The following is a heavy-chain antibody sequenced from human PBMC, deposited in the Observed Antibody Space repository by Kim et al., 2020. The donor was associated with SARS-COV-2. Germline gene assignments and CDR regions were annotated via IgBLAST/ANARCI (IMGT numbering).Heavy chain of an antibody. D-gene: IGHD2-21*01. V-gene: IGHV4-30-4*01. CDR2: IYYSETT. CDR1: GGSVSTADYY. CDR3: ARGLVVIGNYFDH. Sequence: SETLSLTCTVSGGSVSTADYYWNWIRQSPGKGLEWIGYIYYSETTNFNPSLKSRVLMSLDSSKNQFSLKLKSVTAADTAVYYCARGLVVIGNYFDHWCPG. J-gene: IGHJ4*02.